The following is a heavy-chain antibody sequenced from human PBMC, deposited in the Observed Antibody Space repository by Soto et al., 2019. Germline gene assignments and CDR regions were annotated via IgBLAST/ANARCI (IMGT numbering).Heavy chain of an antibody. CDR2: IYYSGST. CDR1: GGSISSGDYY. V-gene: IGHV4-30-4*01. CDR3: ARGGELLSAFDI. D-gene: IGHD2-21*01. Sequence: SETLSLTCTVSGGSISSGDYYWSWIRQPPGKGLEWIGYIYYSGSTYYNPSLKSRVTISVDTSKNQFSLKLSSVTAADTAVYYCARGGELLSAFDIWGQGTMVTVSS. J-gene: IGHJ3*02.